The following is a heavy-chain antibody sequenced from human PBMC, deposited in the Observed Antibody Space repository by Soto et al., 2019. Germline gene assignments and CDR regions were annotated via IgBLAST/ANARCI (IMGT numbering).Heavy chain of an antibody. Sequence: SETLSLTCAVSGGCISSGCYSWSWIRHPPGKGLEGVGYIYHGGIADNHPSLTSRLTIAVDTSKNQFSLQLSAVSAADTAVYYCASGPSGNKVDSWGQGPLVTVSS. V-gene: IGHV4-30-2*05. D-gene: IGHD1-1*01. CDR3: ASGPSGNKVDS. J-gene: IGHJ4*02. CDR2: IYHGGIA. CDR1: GGCISSGCYS.